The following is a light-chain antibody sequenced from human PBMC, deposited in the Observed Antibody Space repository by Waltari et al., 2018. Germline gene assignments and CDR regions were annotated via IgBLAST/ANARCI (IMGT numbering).Light chain of an antibody. CDR2: GAS. V-gene: IGKV3-20*01. Sequence: WWPQKSHQAPRIRTDGASIGATGLAERFCGGGSGTDCSFTISRLEPEDFAVYYCQHYVSVPATFGQGTKVEIK. CDR3: QHYVSVPAT. J-gene: IGKJ1*01.